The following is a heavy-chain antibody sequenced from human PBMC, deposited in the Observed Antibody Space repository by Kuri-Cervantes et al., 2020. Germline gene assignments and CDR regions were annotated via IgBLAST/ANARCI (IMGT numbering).Heavy chain of an antibody. Sequence: LSLTCAASGFTFSSYAMHWVRQAPGKGLEWVAVISYDGSNKYYADSVEGRFTISRDNSKNTLYLQMNSLRAEDTAVYYCARDTDLTDQWAVDYWGQGTLVTVSS. J-gene: IGHJ4*02. CDR2: ISYDGSNK. V-gene: IGHV3-30-3*01. D-gene: IGHD1-26*01. CDR3: ARDTDLTDQWAVDY. CDR1: GFTFSSYA.